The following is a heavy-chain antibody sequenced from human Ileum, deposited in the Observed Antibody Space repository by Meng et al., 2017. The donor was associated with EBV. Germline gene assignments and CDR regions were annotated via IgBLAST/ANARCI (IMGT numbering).Heavy chain of an antibody. Sequence: EVQLVESGGGLVKPGGSLRLSCAVSGFTFSNAWMSWVRQAPGKGLEWVGRIKSKINGGTTDTAAPVKGRFTTSRDDSENTLYLQMNSLKTEDTAVYYCVTEPHFAQWGQGTLVTVSS. J-gene: IGHJ4*02. V-gene: IGHV3-15*01. CDR2: IKSKINGGTT. CDR1: GFTFSNAW. CDR3: VTEPHFAQ.